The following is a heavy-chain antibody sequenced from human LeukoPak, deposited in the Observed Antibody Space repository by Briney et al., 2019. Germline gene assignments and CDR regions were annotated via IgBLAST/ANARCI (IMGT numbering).Heavy chain of an antibody. CDR2: ISYDGSNK. CDR3: ARVLCYYDSSGFFDY. D-gene: IGHD3-22*01. V-gene: IGHV3-30*04. Sequence: QTGGSLRLSCAASGFTFSSYAMHWVRQAPGKGLEWVAVISYDGSNKYYADSVKGRFTISRDNSKDTLYLQMNSLRAEDTAVYYCARVLCYYDSSGFFDYWGQGTLVTVSS. J-gene: IGHJ4*02. CDR1: GFTFSSYA.